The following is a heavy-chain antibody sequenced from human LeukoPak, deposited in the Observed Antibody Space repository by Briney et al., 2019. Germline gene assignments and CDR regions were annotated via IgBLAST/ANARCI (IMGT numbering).Heavy chain of an antibody. D-gene: IGHD2-2*01. J-gene: IGHJ3*01. CDR2: INGGGDAT. Sequence: GGSLRLSCATSGFTFNNNAMSWVRQAPGRGLEWVSAINGGGDATEYADSVKGRFTISRDNSKNTLYLQMNSLRPDDTAVYYCARCTASCYANAFDVWGQGTLLTASS. V-gene: IGHV3-23*01. CDR1: GFTFNNNA. CDR3: ARCTASCYANAFDV.